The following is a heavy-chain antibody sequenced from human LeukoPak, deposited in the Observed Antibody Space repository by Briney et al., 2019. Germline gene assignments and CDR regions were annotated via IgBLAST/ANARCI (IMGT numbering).Heavy chain of an antibody. CDR2: IYHSGST. V-gene: IGHV4-38-2*02. D-gene: IGHD2-2*01. CDR1: GYSISSGYY. J-gene: IGHJ4*02. Sequence: SETLSLTCTVSGYSISSGYYWGWIRQPPGKGLEWIGTIYHSGSTYYNPSLKSRVTISVETSKNQFSLKLTYVTAADTAVYYCARVRGYCSSTICYRYYFDYWGQGTLVTVSS. CDR3: ARVRGYCSSTICYRYYFDY.